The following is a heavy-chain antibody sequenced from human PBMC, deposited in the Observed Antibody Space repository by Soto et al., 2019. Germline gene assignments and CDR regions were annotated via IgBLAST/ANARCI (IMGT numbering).Heavy chain of an antibody. D-gene: IGHD3-3*01. CDR2: IIPIPDIT. Sequence: QVQLVQSGAEVRKPGSSVKVSCKAPGGTFSTYIISWVRQAPGQGLEWMGRIIPIPDITNYAQKFQGRVTVTADSSTSTAYMELTSLKSEETAVYYCARDRITTRGDAFDLWGQGTMVTVSS. CDR3: ARDRITTRGDAFDL. CDR1: GGTFSTYI. V-gene: IGHV1-69*08. J-gene: IGHJ3*01.